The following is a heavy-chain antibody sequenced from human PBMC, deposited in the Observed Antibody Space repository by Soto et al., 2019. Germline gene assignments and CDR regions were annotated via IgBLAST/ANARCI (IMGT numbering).Heavy chain of an antibody. Sequence: QVQLVQSGAEVKKPGASVKVSCKASGYTFTGYAIHWVRQAPGQRLEWMGWINAGNGNTKYSQKFQRRVTITRDTSASTAYMELSSLRSEDTAVYYCARGDYYDIHDYWGQGTLVTVSS. CDR2: INAGNGNT. V-gene: IGHV1-3*01. CDR1: GYTFTGYA. CDR3: ARGDYYDIHDY. D-gene: IGHD3-22*01. J-gene: IGHJ4*02.